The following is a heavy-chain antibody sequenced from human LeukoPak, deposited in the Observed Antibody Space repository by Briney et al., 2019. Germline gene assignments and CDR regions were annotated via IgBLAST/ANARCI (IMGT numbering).Heavy chain of an antibody. J-gene: IGHJ5*02. CDR3: ARARRYRAWFDP. V-gene: IGHV3-48*04. CDR2: ISSSGSTI. CDR1: GFTLSSHS. Sequence: PGGSLRLSCAASGFTLSSHSMNWVRQAPGKGLEWVSYISSSGSTIYYADSVKGRFTISRDNAKNSLYLQMNSLRAEDTAVYYCARARRYRAWFDPWGQGTLVTVSS. D-gene: IGHD1-1*01.